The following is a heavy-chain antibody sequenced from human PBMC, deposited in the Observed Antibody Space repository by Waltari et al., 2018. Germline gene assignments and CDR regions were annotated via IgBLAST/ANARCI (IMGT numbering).Heavy chain of an antibody. CDR1: GGTVRSSY. D-gene: IGHD3-3*02. J-gene: IGHJ4*02. Sequence: EVHLVETGGGLIQPGGSLRLSCAGSGGTVRSSYMSWVRQVPGRGLEWVSYLSAGGDTYFAGSLQGRVTISRDDSKNSLFLQMNSLSAADTAVYYCAKGTIFAGALDYWGQGALVTVSS. CDR2: LSAGGDT. CDR3: AKGTIFAGALDY. V-gene: IGHV3-53*02.